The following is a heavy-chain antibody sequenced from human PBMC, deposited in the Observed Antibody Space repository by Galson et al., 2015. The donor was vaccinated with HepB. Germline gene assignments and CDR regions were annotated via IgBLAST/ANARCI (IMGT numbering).Heavy chain of an antibody. V-gene: IGHV3-48*01. D-gene: IGHD6-13*01. CDR3: ARDGAAAAVAFDI. CDR2: ISSSSSTI. J-gene: IGHJ3*02. CDR1: GFTFSSYS. Sequence: SLRLSCAASGFTFSSYSMNWVRQAPGKGLEWVSYISSSSSTIYYADSVKGRFTISRDNAKNSLYLQMNSLRAEDTAVYYCARDGAAAAVAFDIWGQGTMVTVSS.